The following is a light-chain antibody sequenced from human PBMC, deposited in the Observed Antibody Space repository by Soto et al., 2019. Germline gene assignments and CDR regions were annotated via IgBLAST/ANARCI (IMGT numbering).Light chain of an antibody. J-gene: IGLJ7*01. CDR3: QSYDSSLSGFAV. CDR2: GNS. V-gene: IGLV1-40*01. CDR1: SSTIGAGYD. Sequence: QSALTQPPSVSGAPGQRVTISCTGSSSTIGAGYDVHWYQQVPGTAPKLLIYGNSNRPSGVPDRFSGSKSGTSASLAITGLQAEDEADYYCQSYDSSLSGFAVFGGGTQLTVL.